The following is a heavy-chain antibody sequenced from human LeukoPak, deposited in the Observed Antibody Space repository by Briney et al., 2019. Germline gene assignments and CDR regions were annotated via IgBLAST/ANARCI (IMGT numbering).Heavy chain of an antibody. CDR1: GDSINNYY. J-gene: IGHJ5*02. V-gene: IGHV4-4*07. D-gene: IGHD2/OR15-2a*01. CDR2: IYSTGTT. Sequence: SETLSLTCTVSGDSINNYYWSWIRHPAGKGLEWIGRIYSTGTTNYNPSLKSRVTMSVDTSKNQFPLKLSSVTAADTAVYYCAKVRYGTFNWFDPWGQGTLVTVSS. CDR3: AKVRYGTFNWFDP.